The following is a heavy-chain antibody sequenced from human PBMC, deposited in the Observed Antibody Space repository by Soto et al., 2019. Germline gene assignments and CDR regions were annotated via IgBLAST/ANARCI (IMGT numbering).Heavy chain of an antibody. CDR3: ARTDRDFYGLEV. V-gene: IGHV3-13*05. J-gene: IGHJ6*02. CDR1: GFTFRNYD. CDR2: ISAAGDP. Sequence: EVQLVESGGGLVQPGGSLRLSCEASGFTFRNYDMHWVRQGTGKGLEWVSGISAAGDPDYADSVEGRFTISRENAQNSFFLQMNSLRVGDTAVDYCARTDRDFYGLEVWGQGTTVIVSS.